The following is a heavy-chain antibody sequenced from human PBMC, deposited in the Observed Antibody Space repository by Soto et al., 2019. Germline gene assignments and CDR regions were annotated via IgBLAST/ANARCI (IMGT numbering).Heavy chain of an antibody. CDR1: GFSFSNNG. CDR2: IPYDGSNK. J-gene: IGHJ4*02. CDR3: AKDRVESGLGEIDY. Sequence: GGSLRLSCAASGFSFSNNGMHWVRQAPGKGLEWVAIIPYDGSNKYYADSVKGRFTISRDNSKNTLYLQMNGLRVEDTAVYYCAKDRVESGLGEIDYWGQGTLVTVSS. V-gene: IGHV3-30*18. D-gene: IGHD3-16*01.